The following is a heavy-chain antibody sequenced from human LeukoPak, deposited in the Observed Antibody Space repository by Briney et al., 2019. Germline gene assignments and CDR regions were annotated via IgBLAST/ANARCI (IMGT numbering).Heavy chain of an antibody. CDR3: ASSPGVGYDYAGFDY. V-gene: IGHV3-11*04. CDR2: ISSSGSTI. CDR1: GSTFSDYY. J-gene: IGHJ4*02. Sequence: GGSLRLSCAASGSTFSDYYMSWIRQAPGKGLEWVSYISSSGSTIYYADSVKGRFTISRDNAKNSLYLQMNSLRAEDTAVYYCASSPGVGYDYAGFDYWGQGTLVTVSS. D-gene: IGHD5-12*01.